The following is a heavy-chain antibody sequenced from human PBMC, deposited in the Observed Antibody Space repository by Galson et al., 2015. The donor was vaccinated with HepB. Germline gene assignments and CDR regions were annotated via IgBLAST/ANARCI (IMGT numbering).Heavy chain of an antibody. J-gene: IGHJ6*02. CDR1: GFTFSSYS. Sequence: PGGSLRLSCAASGFTFSSYSMNWVRQAPGKGLEWVSYIDVSSSIKYYGDSVKGRFTIFRDNAENSLYLQMNSLRAEDTAVYYCARDRGGSGSHLSYYYGMDVWGQGTTVTVSS. CDR2: IDVSSSIK. V-gene: IGHV3-48*04. D-gene: IGHD3-10*01. CDR3: ARDRGGSGSHLSYYYGMDV.